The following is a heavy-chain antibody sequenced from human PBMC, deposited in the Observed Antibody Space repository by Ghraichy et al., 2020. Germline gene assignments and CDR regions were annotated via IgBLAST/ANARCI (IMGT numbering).Heavy chain of an antibody. V-gene: IGHV4-39*01. Sequence: SETLSLTCTVSGVSISSSSYYWGWIRQPPGKGLEWIGSIYYSGSTYYNPSLKSRVTISVDTSKNQFSLKLSSVTAADTAVYYCASPITMVRGVPWYFDYWGQGTLVTVSS. CDR2: IYYSGST. J-gene: IGHJ4*02. CDR1: GVSISSSSYY. D-gene: IGHD3-10*01. CDR3: ASPITMVRGVPWYFDY.